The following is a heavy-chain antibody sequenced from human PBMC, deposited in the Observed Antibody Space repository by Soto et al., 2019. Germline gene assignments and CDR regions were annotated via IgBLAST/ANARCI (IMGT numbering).Heavy chain of an antibody. CDR1: GGSISSGDYY. CDR2: IYYSGST. V-gene: IGHV4-30-4*02. CDR3: ARLGANAYCGGDCYLDP. Sequence: PSETLSLTCTVSGGSISSGDYYWSWIRQPPGKGLEWIGYIYYSGSTYYNPSLKSRVTISVDTSKNQFSLKLNSVTAADTAVYYCARLGANAYCGGDCYLDPWGQGTLVTVSS. J-gene: IGHJ5*02. D-gene: IGHD2-21*02.